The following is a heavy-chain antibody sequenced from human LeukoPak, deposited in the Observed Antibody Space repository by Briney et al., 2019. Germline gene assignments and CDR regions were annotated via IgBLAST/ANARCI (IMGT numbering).Heavy chain of an antibody. Sequence: GGSLRLSCAASGFTFSSYGMHWVRQAPGKGLEWVAVISYDGSNKYYADSVKGRFTISRDNSKNTLYLQMNSLRAEDTAVYYCAKGGGATVTTIAFDIWGQGTMVTVSS. D-gene: IGHD4-17*01. CDR2: ISYDGSNK. J-gene: IGHJ3*02. V-gene: IGHV3-30*18. CDR1: GFTFSSYG. CDR3: AKGGGATVTTIAFDI.